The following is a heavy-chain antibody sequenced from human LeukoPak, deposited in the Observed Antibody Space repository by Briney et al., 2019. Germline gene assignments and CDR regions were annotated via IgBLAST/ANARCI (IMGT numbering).Heavy chain of an antibody. Sequence: GGSLRLSCAASGFTFSSYAMSWVRQAPGKGLEWVSAISGSGGSTYYADSVKGRFTISRDNSRDTLYLQMNSLKAEDTAVYYCAKGYYDYVWGSYYFDYWGQGTLVTVSS. CDR1: GFTFSSYA. J-gene: IGHJ4*02. D-gene: IGHD3-16*01. CDR3: AKGYYDYVWGSYYFDY. CDR2: ISGSGGST. V-gene: IGHV3-23*01.